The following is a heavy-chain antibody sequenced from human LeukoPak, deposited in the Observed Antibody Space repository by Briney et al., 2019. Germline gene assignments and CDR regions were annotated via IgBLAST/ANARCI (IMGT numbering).Heavy chain of an antibody. D-gene: IGHD2-21*02. V-gene: IGHV5-51*01. CDR1: GYSFTSYW. Sequence: GEALKMSCKGSGYSFTSYWIGWVRQMPGKCLDWMGIIYPGDSDTRYSPSFQGQVTISADKSTSSAYLQWSSLKASDTAMYYCARLPSSDLLDYWGQGTLVTVSS. J-gene: IGHJ4*02. CDR3: ARLPSSDLLDY. CDR2: IYPGDSDT.